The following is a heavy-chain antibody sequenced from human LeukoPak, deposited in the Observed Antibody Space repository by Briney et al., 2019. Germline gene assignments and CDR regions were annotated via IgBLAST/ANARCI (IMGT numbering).Heavy chain of an antibody. CDR2: INHSGST. D-gene: IGHD1-7*01. J-gene: IGHJ4*02. Sequence: SETLSLTCAVYGGSFSGYYWSWIRQPPGKGLEWIGEINHSGSTNYNPSLKSRVTISVDTSKNQLSLKLSSVTAADTAVYYCARYWYNWNCAFFDYWGQGTLVTVSS. CDR1: GGSFSGYY. CDR3: ARYWYNWNCAFFDY. V-gene: IGHV4-34*01.